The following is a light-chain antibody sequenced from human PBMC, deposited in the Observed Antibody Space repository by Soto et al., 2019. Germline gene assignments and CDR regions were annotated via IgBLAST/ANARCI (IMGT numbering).Light chain of an antibody. CDR3: QEYDNWLTWT. CDR2: DAS. V-gene: IGKV3-20*01. J-gene: IGKJ1*01. Sequence: EIVLTQSPGTLSLSPGDRATLSCRASQSVSSTYLAWYQQKPGQAPRLLIYDASSRATGIPDRFSGSGSGTDFTLTISSLQPEDFAVYYCQEYDNWLTWTFGQGTKVDIK. CDR1: QSVSSTY.